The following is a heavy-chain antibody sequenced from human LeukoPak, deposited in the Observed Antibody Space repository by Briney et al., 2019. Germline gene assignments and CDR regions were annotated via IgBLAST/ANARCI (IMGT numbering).Heavy chain of an antibody. CDR2: ISGSGGST. CDR3: AKGKGDFWSGYYTGIAFDV. CDR1: GFTFSSYA. Sequence: GGFLRLSCAASGFTFSSYAMSWVRQAPGKGLEWVSAISGSGGSTYYADSVKGRFTISRDNSKNTLYLQMNSLRAEDTAVYYCAKGKGDFWSGYYTGIAFDVWGQGTMVTVSS. V-gene: IGHV3-23*01. J-gene: IGHJ3*01. D-gene: IGHD3-3*01.